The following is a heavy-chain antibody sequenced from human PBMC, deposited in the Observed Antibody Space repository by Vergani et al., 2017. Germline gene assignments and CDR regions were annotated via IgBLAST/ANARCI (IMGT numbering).Heavy chain of an antibody. CDR2: IDYSGGT. V-gene: IGHV4-30-4*08. CDR3: ARERIVVVVAANYYYYYGMDV. J-gene: IGHJ6*02. Sequence: QVQLQESGPGLVKPGGGRGRTCGVSVGSVGGGGDDVSGSRQPPGEGGEWIGDIDYSGGTDGNPSLKSRVTRSVDTSKNQFSLKLSSVTAADTAVYYCARERIVVVVAANYYYYYGMDVWGQGTTVTVSS. CDR1: VGSVGGGGDD. D-gene: IGHD2-15*01.